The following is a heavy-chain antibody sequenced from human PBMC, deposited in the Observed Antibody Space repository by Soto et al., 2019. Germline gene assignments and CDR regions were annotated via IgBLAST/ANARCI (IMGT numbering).Heavy chain of an antibody. D-gene: IGHD1-1*01. CDR3: ARATTTLSLVFDY. Sequence: GGSLRLSCAASGFTFSSYAMHWVRQAPGKGLEWVAVISYDGSNKYYADSVKGRFTISRDNPKNTLYLKMNSLRAEDTAVYYCARATTTLSLVFDYWGQGTLVTVSS. CDR1: GFTFSSYA. V-gene: IGHV3-30-3*01. J-gene: IGHJ4*02. CDR2: ISYDGSNK.